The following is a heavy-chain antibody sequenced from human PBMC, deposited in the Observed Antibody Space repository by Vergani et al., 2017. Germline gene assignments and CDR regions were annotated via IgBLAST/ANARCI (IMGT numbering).Heavy chain of an antibody. Sequence: QVQLQQWGAGLLKPSETLSLTCAVYGGSFSGYYWSWIRQPPGKGLEWIGEINHSGSTNYNPSLKSRVTISVDTSKNQFPLKLSSVTAADTAVYYCARRLVTFGGVIVNFDYWGQGTLVTVSS. V-gene: IGHV4-34*01. CDR3: ARRLVTFGGVIVNFDY. D-gene: IGHD3-16*02. CDR2: INHSGST. J-gene: IGHJ4*02. CDR1: GGSFSGYY.